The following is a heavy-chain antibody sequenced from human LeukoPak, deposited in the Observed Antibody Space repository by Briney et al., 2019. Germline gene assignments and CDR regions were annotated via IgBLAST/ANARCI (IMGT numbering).Heavy chain of an antibody. J-gene: IGHJ4*02. CDR1: GFSFSNYW. D-gene: IGHD4-17*01. Sequence: PGGSLRLSCVASGFSFSNYWMHWVRQAPGKGLVWVSRIKSDGGTTTYADSVKGRFTISRDNAKNTLYLELNSLRAEDTAIYYCARASTAVTTRDYFDYWGQGTLVTVSS. CDR2: IKSDGGTT. CDR3: ARASTAVTTRDYFDY. V-gene: IGHV3-74*01.